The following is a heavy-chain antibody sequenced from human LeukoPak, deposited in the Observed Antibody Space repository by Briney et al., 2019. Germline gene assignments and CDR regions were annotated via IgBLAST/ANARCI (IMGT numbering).Heavy chain of an antibody. CDR3: ARGSDYPDYYINYYFYYMDV. J-gene: IGHJ6*03. D-gene: IGHD4-17*01. CDR1: GYTFTGYY. V-gene: IGHV1-2*02. CDR2: INPNSGGA. Sequence: WASVKVSCKASGYTFTGYYMHWVRQAPGQGLEWMGWINPNSGGANYAQKFQGRVTVTRDTSISTAYMELSGLRSDDTAVYHCARGSDYPDYYINYYFYYMDVWGKGTTVSVSS.